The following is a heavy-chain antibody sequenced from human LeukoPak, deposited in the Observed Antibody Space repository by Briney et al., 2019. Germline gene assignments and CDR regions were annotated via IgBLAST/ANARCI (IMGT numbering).Heavy chain of an antibody. J-gene: IGHJ6*02. CDR3: ARHGLVMITFVGVKNLTLDYYYYGMDV. D-gene: IGHD3-16*01. Sequence: GESLKISCKGSGYSFTSYWIGWVRQMPGKGLEWMGIIYPGDSDTRYSPSFQGQVTISADKSISTAYLQWGSLKASDTAMYYCARHGLVMITFVGVKNLTLDYYYYGMDVWGQGTTVTVSS. CDR1: GYSFTSYW. V-gene: IGHV5-51*01. CDR2: IYPGDSDT.